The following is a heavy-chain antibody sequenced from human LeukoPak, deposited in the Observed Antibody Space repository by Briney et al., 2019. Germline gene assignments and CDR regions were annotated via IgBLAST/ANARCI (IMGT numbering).Heavy chain of an antibody. J-gene: IGHJ6*02. D-gene: IGHD1-26*01. CDR2: INPSGGST. CDR3: ARAPRVGATRAFYYYGMDV. CDR1: GYTFTSYY. V-gene: IGHV1-46*01. Sequence: GASVKVSCKASGYTFTSYYMHWVRQAPGQGLEWMGIINPSGGSTSYAQKFQGRVTMTTDTSTSTAYMELRSLRSDDTAVYYCARAPRVGATRAFYYYGMDVWGQGTTVTVSS.